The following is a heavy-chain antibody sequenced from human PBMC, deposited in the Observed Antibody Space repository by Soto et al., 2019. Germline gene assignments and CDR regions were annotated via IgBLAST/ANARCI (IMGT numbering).Heavy chain of an antibody. CDR1: GYTFISYD. V-gene: IGHV1-8*01. D-gene: IGHD2-2*01. CDR3: ARGMRFRASTGPDLWSVSYDSKMDV. J-gene: IGHJ6*03. CDR2: LNPNSGNT. Sequence: QVQLVQSGAEVKKPGASVKVSCKASGYTFISYDINWVRQATGQGLEWMGSLNPNSGNTVYAQKFQGRVTVTRNTSIARAHMDLSRLRSDDTAVYYCARGMRFRASTGPDLWSVSYDSKMDVWGEGTTVTVSS.